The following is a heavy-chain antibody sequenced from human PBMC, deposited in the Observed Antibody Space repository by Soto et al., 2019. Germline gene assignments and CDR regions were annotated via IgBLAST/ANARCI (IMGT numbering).Heavy chain of an antibody. Sequence: QVQLVESGGGVVQPGRSLRLSCAASGFTFSSYGMHWVRQAPGKGLEWVAVISYDGSNKNYVDSVKGRFTISRDNSKNTVYLQMDSLRVEDTAVYYCAKDTYYYDRSGYYTFDYWGQGTLGTVSS. D-gene: IGHD3-22*01. V-gene: IGHV3-30*18. CDR2: ISYDGSNK. J-gene: IGHJ4*02. CDR1: GFTFSSYG. CDR3: AKDTYYYDRSGYYTFDY.